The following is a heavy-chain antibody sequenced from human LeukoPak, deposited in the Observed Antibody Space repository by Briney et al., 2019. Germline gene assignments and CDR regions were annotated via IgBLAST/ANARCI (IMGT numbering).Heavy chain of an antibody. CDR1: GFTVSSND. D-gene: IGHD5-18*01. CDR2: IYSGGST. CDR3: ASPAGGYRRVYY. J-gene: IGHJ4*02. Sequence: GGSVRLSCAASGFTVSSNDMSWVRQAPGKGLEWVSVIYSGGSTYYADSVKGRFTISRDNSKNTLYLQMNSLRAEDTAVYYYASPAGGYRRVYYWGQGTLVTVSS. V-gene: IGHV3-66*01.